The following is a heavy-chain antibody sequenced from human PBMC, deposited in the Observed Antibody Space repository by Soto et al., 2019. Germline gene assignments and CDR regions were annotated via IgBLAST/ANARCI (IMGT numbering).Heavy chain of an antibody. CDR1: GFTFSGYG. J-gene: IGHJ4*02. Sequence: EVQLLEPGGGLIQPGGSLRLSVAAFGFTFSGYGLSWVRQAPGKGLEWVSSICGRGGCTFYAGSVKGRFTISRDNSKNTLYLQMNSLRADDTAVYYCAKILDSGGCDYWGQGTLVTVSS. CDR3: AKILDSGGCDY. D-gene: IGHD3-3*01. V-gene: IGHV3-23*01. CDR2: ICGRGGCT.